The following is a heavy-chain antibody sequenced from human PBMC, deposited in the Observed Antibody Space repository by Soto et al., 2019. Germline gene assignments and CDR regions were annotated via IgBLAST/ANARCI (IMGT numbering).Heavy chain of an antibody. CDR2: IYYSGSI. CDR3: ARLPQDGSSWYRYYYGMDV. V-gene: IGHV4-30-4*01. Sequence: PSETLSLTCTVSGGSISSGDYYWSWIRQPPGKGLEWIGSIYYSGSIYYNPSLKSRVTISVDTSKNQFSLKLSSVTAADTAVYYCARLPQDGSSWYRYYYGMDVWGQGTTVTVSS. J-gene: IGHJ6*02. CDR1: GGSISSGDYY. D-gene: IGHD6-13*01.